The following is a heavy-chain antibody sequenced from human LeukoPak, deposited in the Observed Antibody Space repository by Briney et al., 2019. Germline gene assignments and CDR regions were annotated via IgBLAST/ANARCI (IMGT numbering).Heavy chain of an antibody. CDR2: FDPEDGET. J-gene: IGHJ4*02. V-gene: IGHV1-24*01. CDR1: RYTLTELS. D-gene: IGHD5-18*01. Sequence: ASVKVSCKVSRYTLTELSMHWVRQAPGKGLEWMGGFDPEDGETIYAQKFQGRVTMTEDTSTDTAYMELSSLRSEDTAVYYCARKEYSYGYRRDNYFDYWGQGTLVTVSS. CDR3: ARKEYSYGYRRDNYFDY.